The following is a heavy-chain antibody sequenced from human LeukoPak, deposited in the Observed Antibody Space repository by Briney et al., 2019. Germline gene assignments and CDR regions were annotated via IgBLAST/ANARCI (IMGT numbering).Heavy chain of an antibody. Sequence: GGSLRLSCAASGFTFHDYAMHWVRQAPGKGLQWVSLISGDGGKTYYADSVKGRFTISRDNRKNSLYLQMNSLRTEDTAFYYCAKGRRSGSYYNDFDYWGQGALVTVS. CDR2: ISGDGGKT. CDR1: GFTFHDYA. V-gene: IGHV3-43*02. D-gene: IGHD3-10*01. CDR3: AKGRRSGSYYNDFDY. J-gene: IGHJ4*02.